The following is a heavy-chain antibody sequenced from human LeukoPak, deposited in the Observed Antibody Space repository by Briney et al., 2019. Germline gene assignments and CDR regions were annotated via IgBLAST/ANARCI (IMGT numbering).Heavy chain of an antibody. CDR3: IRGGIQVSGIDAFDI. CDR2: IGIAGDT. D-gene: IGHD5/OR15-5a*01. Sequence: GGSLRLSCAASGFTFSSYNMHWVRQAPGRGLEWVSAIGIAGDTYYPDSVKGRFTISRENAKNSMYLQMNSLKDGDTAVYYCIRGGIQVSGIDAFDIWGQGTMVTVSS. J-gene: IGHJ3*02. CDR1: GFTFSSYN. V-gene: IGHV3-13*01.